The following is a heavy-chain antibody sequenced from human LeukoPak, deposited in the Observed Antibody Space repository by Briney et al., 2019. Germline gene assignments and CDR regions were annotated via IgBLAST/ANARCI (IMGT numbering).Heavy chain of an antibody. CDR2: IHSTGKT. V-gene: IGHV4-59*12. D-gene: IGHD3-22*01. CDR3: ARSSSGYRYWYFDL. J-gene: IGHJ2*01. Sequence: SETLSLTCTVSVGSISGNYWSWIRQPPGKGLEWSAYIHSTGKTNCNPSLKSRVTISVDTSKSQFSLKLSSVTAADTAVYYCARSSSGYRYWYFDLWGRGTLVTVSS. CDR1: VGSISGNY.